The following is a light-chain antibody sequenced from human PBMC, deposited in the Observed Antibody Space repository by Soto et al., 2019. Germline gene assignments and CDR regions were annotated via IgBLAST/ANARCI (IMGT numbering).Light chain of an antibody. CDR3: ETWDFNTRV. V-gene: IGLV4-60*02. CDR1: SGHSSYI. Sequence: QPVLTQSSSASASLGSSVKLTCTLSSGHSSYIIAWHQQQPGKAPRYLMKLEGSGSYHKGSGVPDRFSGSSTGADRYLTIYNLQFEDEADYYCETWDFNTRVFGGGTKLTVL. CDR2: LEGSGSY. J-gene: IGLJ2*01.